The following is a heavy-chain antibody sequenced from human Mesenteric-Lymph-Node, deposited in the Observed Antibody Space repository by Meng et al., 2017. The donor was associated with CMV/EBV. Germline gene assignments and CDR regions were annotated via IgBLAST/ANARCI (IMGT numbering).Heavy chain of an antibody. D-gene: IGHD6-13*01. Sequence: SGYIFSNYAMNWVRQAPGQGLEWMGGINTKTGNPTYAQGFTGRFVFSLDTSVSTASLQISSLKAEDTAVYYCARTAVGSSSWQNWFDPWGQGTLVTVSS. J-gene: IGHJ5*02. V-gene: IGHV7-4-1*02. CDR1: GYIFSNYA. CDR2: INTKTGNP. CDR3: ARTAVGSSSWQNWFDP.